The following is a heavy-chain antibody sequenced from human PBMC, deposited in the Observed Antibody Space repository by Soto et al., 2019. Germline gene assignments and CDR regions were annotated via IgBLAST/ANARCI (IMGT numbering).Heavy chain of an antibody. CDR2: IYYSGST. D-gene: IGHD6-13*01. CDR1: GGSISSGGYY. Sequence: PSETLSLTCTVSGGSISSGGYYWSWIRQHPGKGLEWIGYIYYSGSTYYNPSLKSRVTISVDTSKNQFSLKLSSVTAADTAVYYCARHHGAAAGNVDYWGQGTLVTVSS. V-gene: IGHV4-31*03. CDR3: ARHHGAAAGNVDY. J-gene: IGHJ4*02.